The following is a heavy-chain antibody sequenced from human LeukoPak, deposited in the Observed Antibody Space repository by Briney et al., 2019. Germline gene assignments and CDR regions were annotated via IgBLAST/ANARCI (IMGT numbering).Heavy chain of an antibody. CDR2: IHHSGST. J-gene: IGHJ4*02. CDR3: ARARAVEQQLVFYFDY. V-gene: IGHV4-38-2*02. D-gene: IGHD6-13*01. CDR1: GYSISSGYY. Sequence: PSETLSLTCTVYGYSISSGYYWGWIRQPPGKGLEWIGSIHHSGSTYYNPSLKSRVTISVDTSKNQFSLKLSSVTAADTAVYYCARARAVEQQLVFYFDYWGQGTLVTVSS.